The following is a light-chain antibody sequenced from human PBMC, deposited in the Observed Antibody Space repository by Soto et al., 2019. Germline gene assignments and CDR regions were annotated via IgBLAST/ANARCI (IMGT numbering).Light chain of an antibody. J-gene: IGKJ4*01. CDR3: QQRYSWPLT. Sequence: EIVLTQSPATVSLSPGGRATLSCRVSQNINIYLAWYQQKLGQAPRLLIYDSSIRATGIPARFSGSGSGTDFTLTISSLEPEDFGVYYCQQRYSWPLTFGGGTKVEIK. CDR2: DSS. V-gene: IGKV3-11*01. CDR1: QNINIY.